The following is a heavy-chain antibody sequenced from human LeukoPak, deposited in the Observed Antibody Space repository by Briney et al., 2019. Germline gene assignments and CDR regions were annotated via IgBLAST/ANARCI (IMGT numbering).Heavy chain of an antibody. CDR1: GFTFSSYS. CDR3: ARDHGDTMRVVVTYFDY. J-gene: IGHJ4*02. Sequence: GGPLRLSCAASGFTFSSYSMHWVRQAPGKGLEWVSSITSSSSYINYADSVKGRFTISRDNAKNSLYLQMNSLRAEDTAVYYCARDHGDTMRVVVTYFDYWGQGTLVTVSS. CDR2: ITSSSSYI. V-gene: IGHV3-21*01. D-gene: IGHD3-22*01.